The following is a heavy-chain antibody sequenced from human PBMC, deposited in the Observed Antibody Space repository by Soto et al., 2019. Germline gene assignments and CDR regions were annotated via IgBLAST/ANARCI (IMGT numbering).Heavy chain of an antibody. Sequence: QVQLVQSGAEVKKPGSSVKVSCKASGGTFSSYTISWVRQAPGQGLECMGRIIPILGIANYAQKFQGRVTITADKSTSTAYMELSSLRSEDTAVYYCARDRGHCSGGSCHDFDYCRQAALVTVSS. CDR2: IIPILGIA. J-gene: IGHJ4*02. V-gene: IGHV1-69*08. CDR1: GGTFSSYT. D-gene: IGHD2-15*01. CDR3: ARDRGHCSGGSCHDFDY.